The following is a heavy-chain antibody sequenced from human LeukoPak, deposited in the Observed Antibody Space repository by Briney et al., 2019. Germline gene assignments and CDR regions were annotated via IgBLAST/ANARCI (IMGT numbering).Heavy chain of an antibody. CDR1: GYSFTSYW. J-gene: IGHJ5*02. Sequence: GESLKISCKGSGYSFTSYWIGWVRQMPGKGLEWMGIIYPGDSDTSYSPSFQGQVTISADKSISTAYLQWSSLKASDTAMYYCARRGIAAAGTNWFDPWGQGTLVPSPQ. V-gene: IGHV5-51*01. D-gene: IGHD6-13*01. CDR2: IYPGDSDT. CDR3: ARRGIAAAGTNWFDP.